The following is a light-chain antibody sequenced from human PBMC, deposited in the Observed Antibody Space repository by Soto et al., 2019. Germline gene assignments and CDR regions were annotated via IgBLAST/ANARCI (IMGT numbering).Light chain of an antibody. CDR2: RAS. J-gene: IGKJ4*01. CDR3: QQYAASPLT. CDR1: QSVSSNY. Sequence: EIVLTQSSGTLSLSPGERVTLSCRASQSVSSNYLAWYQQKSGQAPRLLIYRASIRATGIPDRFSGSGSGTDFSLIISRLEPEDSAVYYCQQYAASPLTFGGGTKLEIK. V-gene: IGKV3-20*01.